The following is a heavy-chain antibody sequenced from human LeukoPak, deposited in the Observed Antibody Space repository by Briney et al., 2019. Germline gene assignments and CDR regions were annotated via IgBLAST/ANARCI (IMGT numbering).Heavy chain of an antibody. CDR3: ARWGHQQAAFDI. CDR1: GDSVSSNSAR. D-gene: IGHD3-16*01. CDR2: TYYRSQWIN. J-gene: IGHJ3*02. Sequence: SETLALTCAISGDSVSSNSARWSWVTQSPSRGLELPVRTYYRSQWINDHALTVKSRININPDTTKNQFSLHLNSVTPEDTAVYYCARWGHQQAAFDIWGQGTMVTVSS. V-gene: IGHV6-1*01.